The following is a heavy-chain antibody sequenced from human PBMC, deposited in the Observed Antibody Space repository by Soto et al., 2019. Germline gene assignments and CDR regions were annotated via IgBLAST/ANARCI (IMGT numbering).Heavy chain of an antibody. J-gene: IGHJ4*02. CDR1: GFIVSSNY. D-gene: IGHD1-26*01. Sequence: EVQLVESGGGLVQPGGSLRLSCAASGFIVSSNYMSWVRQAPGKGLEWVSVICSGGSTYYADSVKGRFTISRDDSKNTLFLQMNSLRADDTAVYYCATAKLLLPWLFDYWGQGTLVTVSS. CDR2: ICSGGST. V-gene: IGHV3-66*01. CDR3: ATAKLLLPWLFDY.